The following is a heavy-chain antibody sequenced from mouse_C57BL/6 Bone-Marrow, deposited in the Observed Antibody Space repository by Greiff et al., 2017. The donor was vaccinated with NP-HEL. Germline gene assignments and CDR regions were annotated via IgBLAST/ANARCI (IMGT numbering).Heavy chain of an antibody. D-gene: IGHD2-4*01. CDR3: ANPYYDYDALYAMDY. V-gene: IGHV1-81*01. CDR1: GYTFTSYG. CDR2: IYPRSGNT. Sequence: VKVVESGAELARPGASVKLSCKASGYTFTSYGISWVKQRTGQGLEWIGEIYPRSGNTYYNEKFKGKATLTADKSSSTAYMELRSLTSEDSAVYFCANPYYDYDALYAMDYWGQGTSVTVSS. J-gene: IGHJ4*01.